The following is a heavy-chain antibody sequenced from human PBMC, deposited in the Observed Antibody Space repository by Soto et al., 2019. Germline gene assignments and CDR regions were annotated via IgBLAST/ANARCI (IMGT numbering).Heavy chain of an antibody. CDR1: GFTFSSYA. J-gene: IGHJ4*02. V-gene: IGHV3-23*01. D-gene: IGHD3-10*01. Sequence: GGSLRLSCAASGFTFSSYAMSWVRQAPGKGLEWVSAISGSGGSTYYADSVKGRFTISRDNSKNTLYLQMNSLRAEDTAVYYCEKASGWFGEYDYWGQGTLVTVSS. CDR2: ISGSGGST. CDR3: EKASGWFGEYDY.